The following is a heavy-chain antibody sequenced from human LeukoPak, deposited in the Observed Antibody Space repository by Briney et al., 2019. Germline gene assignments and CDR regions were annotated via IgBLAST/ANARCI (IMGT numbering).Heavy chain of an antibody. J-gene: IGHJ3*02. V-gene: IGHV4-31*03. D-gene: IGHD4-17*01. Sequence: SETLSLTCTVSGGSISSGGYYWSWIRQHPGKGLEWIGYIYYSGSTYYNPSLKSRVTISVDTSKNQFSLKLSSVTAADTAVYYCARVYGDYVLDAFDIWGQGTMVTVSS. CDR1: GGSISSGGYY. CDR3: ARVYGDYVLDAFDI. CDR2: IYYSGST.